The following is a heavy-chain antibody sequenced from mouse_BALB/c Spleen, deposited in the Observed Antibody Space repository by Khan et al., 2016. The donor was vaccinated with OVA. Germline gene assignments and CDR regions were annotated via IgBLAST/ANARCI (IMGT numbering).Heavy chain of an antibody. J-gene: IGHJ4*01. CDR2: IYPGSGNT. CDR1: GYTFTDYY. D-gene: IGHD2-3*01. V-gene: IGHV1-84*02. Sequence: VQLQESGPELVKPGASVKISCKASGYTFTDYYINWVKQKPGQGLEWIGWIYPGSGNTKYNEKFKGKATLTVDTSSSTAYMLLSGLTSEDTAVYFCARVDDGYLYYAMDYWGQGTTVTVSS. CDR3: ARVDDGYLYYAMDY.